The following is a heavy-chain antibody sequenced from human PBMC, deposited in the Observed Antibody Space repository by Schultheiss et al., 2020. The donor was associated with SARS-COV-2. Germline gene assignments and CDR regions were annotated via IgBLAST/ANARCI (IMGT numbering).Heavy chain of an antibody. CDR1: GFTFSSYG. Sequence: SCAASGFTFSSYGMHWVRQAPGKGLEWVAVIWYDGSNKYYADSVKGRFTISRDNSKNTLYLQMNSLRAEDTAVYYCASRGDALDYWGQGTLVTVSS. V-gene: IGHV3-33*01. J-gene: IGHJ4*02. D-gene: IGHD2-21*02. CDR2: IWYDGSNK. CDR3: ASRGDALDY.